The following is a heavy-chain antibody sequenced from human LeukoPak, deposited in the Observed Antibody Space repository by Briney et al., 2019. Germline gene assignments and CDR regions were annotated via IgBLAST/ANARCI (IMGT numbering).Heavy chain of an antibody. D-gene: IGHD6-19*01. Sequence: GASVKVSCKASGGTFSSYAISWVRQAPGQGLEWMGRIIPIFGTANYAQKFQGRVTTTTDESTSTAYMELSSVRSEDRVVYYCASIAVAGTLGWSQGTLVTVSS. CDR1: GGTFSSYA. V-gene: IGHV1-69*05. J-gene: IGHJ4*02. CDR2: IIPIFGTA. CDR3: ASIAVAGTLG.